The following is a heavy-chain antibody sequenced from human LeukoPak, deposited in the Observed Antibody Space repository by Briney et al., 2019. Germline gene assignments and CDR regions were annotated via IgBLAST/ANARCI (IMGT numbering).Heavy chain of an antibody. D-gene: IGHD6-13*01. Sequence: SETLSLTCAVYGGSFSGYYWNWIRQPPGQGLEWIGEINHRGSTNDNPSLKSRVTIFVDTSKNQFSLKLSSVTAADTAIYYCASNIAAATGAYDPWGQGTLVTVSS. V-gene: IGHV4-34*01. CDR2: INHRGST. CDR1: GGSFSGYY. CDR3: ASNIAAATGAYDP. J-gene: IGHJ5*02.